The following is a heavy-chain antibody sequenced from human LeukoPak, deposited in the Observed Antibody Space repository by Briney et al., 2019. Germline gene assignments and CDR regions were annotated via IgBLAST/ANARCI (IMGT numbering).Heavy chain of an antibody. CDR2: IIPILGIA. V-gene: IGHV1-69*04. Sequence: SVTVSCKASGYTFTSYAISWVRQAPGQGLEWMGRIIPILGIANYAQKFQGRVTITADKSTSTAYMELSSLRSEDTAVYYCARERGPYCYDSDFAFDIWGQGTMVTVSS. J-gene: IGHJ3*02. CDR3: ARERGPYCYDSDFAFDI. D-gene: IGHD3-22*01. CDR1: GYTFTSYA.